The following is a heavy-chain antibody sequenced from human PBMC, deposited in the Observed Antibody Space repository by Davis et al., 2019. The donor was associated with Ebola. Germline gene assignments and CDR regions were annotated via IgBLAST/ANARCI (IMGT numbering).Heavy chain of an antibody. D-gene: IGHD4-17*01. V-gene: IGHV4-34*01. J-gene: IGHJ5*02. Sequence: PSETLSLTCAVYGGSFSGYYWTWIRQPPGKGLEWIGEIHPSGSTNHNPSLENRVTISVDTSKNQFSLKLSSVTAADTAVYYCARSPRVTTRLSWFDPWGQGTLVTVSS. CDR3: ARSPRVTTRLSWFDP. CDR1: GGSFSGYY. CDR2: IHPSGST.